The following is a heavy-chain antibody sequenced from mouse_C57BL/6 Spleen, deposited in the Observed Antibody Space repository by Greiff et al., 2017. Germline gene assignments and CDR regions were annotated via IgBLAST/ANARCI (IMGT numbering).Heavy chain of an antibody. J-gene: IGHJ1*03. V-gene: IGHV1-15*01. CDR1: GYTFTDYE. Sequence: VQLQQSGAELVRPGASVTLSCKASGYTFTDYEMHWVKQTPVHGLEWIGAIDPETGGTAYNQKFKGKAILTADKSSSTAYMELRSLTSEDSAVYYCTLTTVVATGYFDVWGTGTTVTVSS. CDR3: TLTTVVATGYFDV. CDR2: IDPETGGT. D-gene: IGHD1-1*01.